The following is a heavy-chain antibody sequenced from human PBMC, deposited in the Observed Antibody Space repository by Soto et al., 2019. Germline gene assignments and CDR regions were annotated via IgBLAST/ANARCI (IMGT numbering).Heavy chain of an antibody. CDR3: AKVRFGRGILSNTMDV. D-gene: IGHD3-16*01. J-gene: IGHJ6*02. Sequence: SLRLSCAASGFTFRSSGMHWVRQAPGKGLEWVAVISYDGGNKYYGDSVRGRFTISRDNSNNTLYLEMKSLRVEDTAVYYCAKVRFGRGILSNTMDVWGQGTTVTVSS. V-gene: IGHV3-30*18. CDR1: GFTFRSSG. CDR2: ISYDGGNK.